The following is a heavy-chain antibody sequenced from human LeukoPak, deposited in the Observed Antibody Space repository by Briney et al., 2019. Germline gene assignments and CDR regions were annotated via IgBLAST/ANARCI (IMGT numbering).Heavy chain of an antibody. J-gene: IGHJ4*02. D-gene: IGHD3-22*01. V-gene: IGHV3-7*01. CDR2: VKQDGSVK. Sequence: GGSLRLSCAASGFTFSKFWMSWVRQAPGKGLKWVANVKQDGSVKYYVDSVKGRFTISRDNAKNTVYLQMNSLRVEDTAVYYCARVYETNGYLYWGQGSLVTVSS. CDR1: GFTFSKFW. CDR3: ARVYETNGYLY.